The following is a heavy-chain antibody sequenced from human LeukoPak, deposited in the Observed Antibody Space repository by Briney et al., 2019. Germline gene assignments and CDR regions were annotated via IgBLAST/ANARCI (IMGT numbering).Heavy chain of an antibody. J-gene: IGHJ4*02. CDR1: GFTFSSYA. V-gene: IGHV3-23*01. CDR2: ISGSGGST. Sequence: GGSLRLSCAASGFTFSSYAMSWVRQAPGKGLEWVSAISGSGGSTYYADSVKGRFTISRDNSKNTLYLQMNSLRAEDTAVYYCAKGAPLGIVVVVAAPYFDYWGQGTLVTVSS. D-gene: IGHD2-15*01. CDR3: AKGAPLGIVVVVAAPYFDY.